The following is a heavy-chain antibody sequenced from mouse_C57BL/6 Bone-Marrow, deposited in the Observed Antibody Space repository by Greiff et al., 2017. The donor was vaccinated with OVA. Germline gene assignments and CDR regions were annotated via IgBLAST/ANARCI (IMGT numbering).Heavy chain of an antibody. CDR1: GYSFTDYN. Sequence: VQLKESGPELVKPGASVKISCKASGYSFTDYNTNWVKQSNGKSLEWIGVINPNYGTTSYNQKFKGKATLTVDQSSSTAYMQLNSLTSEDSAVYYCAGGSYGGYFDVWGTGTTVTVSS. CDR3: AGGSYGGYFDV. CDR2: INPNYGTT. D-gene: IGHD1-1*02. V-gene: IGHV1-39*01. J-gene: IGHJ1*03.